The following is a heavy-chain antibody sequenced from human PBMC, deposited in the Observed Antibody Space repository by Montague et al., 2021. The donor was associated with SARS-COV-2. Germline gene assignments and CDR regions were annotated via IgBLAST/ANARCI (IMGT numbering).Heavy chain of an antibody. V-gene: IGHV4-34*01. CDR2: TNDSGST. Sequence: SETLSLTCTIHGGSFSGGSFSGFYWNWVRQAPGKGLEWIGETNDSGSTNYKPSLRSRVTISVDKSDNQSSLSLRSVTAADTGVYYCARDASSSRWLRGRERYHFYPMDVWGQGTTVTVSS. D-gene: IGHD1-1*01. CDR1: GGSFSGFY. CDR3: ARDASSSRWLRGRERYHFYPMDV. J-gene: IGHJ6*02.